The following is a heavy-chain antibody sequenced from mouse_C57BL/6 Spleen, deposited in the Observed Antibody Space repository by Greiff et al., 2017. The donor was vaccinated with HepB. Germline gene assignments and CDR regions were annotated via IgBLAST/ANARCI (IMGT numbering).Heavy chain of an antibody. D-gene: IGHD2-4*01. CDR1: GYTFTSYW. CDR2: IDPSDSYT. Sequence: QVQLQQPGAELVRPGTSVKLSCKASGYTFTSYWMHWVKQRPGQGLEWIGVIDPSDSYTNYNQKFKGKATLTVDTSSSTAYMQLSSLTSEDSAVYYCAGYDYDGFAYWGQGTLVTVSA. CDR3: AGYDYDGFAY. J-gene: IGHJ3*01. V-gene: IGHV1-59*01.